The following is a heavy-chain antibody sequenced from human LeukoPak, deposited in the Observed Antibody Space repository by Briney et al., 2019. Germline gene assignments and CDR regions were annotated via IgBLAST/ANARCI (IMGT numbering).Heavy chain of an antibody. V-gene: IGHV3-73*01. CDR2: IRNKAHSYAT. CDR3: VRQATDDYGDD. Sequence: GGSLRLSCAASGFTFSGSGMHWVRQAPGKGLEWVGRIRNKAHSYATAYAASVKGRFIVSRDDSKNTAYLQMNSLKTEDTAVYYCVRQATDDYGDDWGQGTLVTVSS. J-gene: IGHJ4*02. CDR1: GFTFSGSG.